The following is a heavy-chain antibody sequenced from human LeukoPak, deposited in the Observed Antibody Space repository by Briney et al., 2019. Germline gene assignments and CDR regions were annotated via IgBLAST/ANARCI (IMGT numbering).Heavy chain of an antibody. Sequence: PGGSLRLSCAASGFTFSDYYMSWIRQAPGKGLEWVSYISSSGSTIYYADSVKGRFTISRDNAKNPLYLQMNSLRAEDTAVYYCARDNDYVWGSYRYVSYWGQGTLVTVSS. CDR1: GFTFSDYY. CDR3: ARDNDYVWGSYRYVSY. V-gene: IGHV3-11*01. D-gene: IGHD3-16*02. CDR2: ISSSGSTI. J-gene: IGHJ4*02.